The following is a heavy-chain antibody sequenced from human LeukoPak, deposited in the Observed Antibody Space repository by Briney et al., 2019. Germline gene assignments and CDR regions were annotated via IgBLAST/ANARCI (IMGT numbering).Heavy chain of an antibody. D-gene: IGHD3-10*01. V-gene: IGHV3-23*01. CDR1: ELTFSSYA. Sequence: QPGGSLRLSCAASELTFSSYAMSWVRQAPGKGLEWVSSISASGSLTYYADSVKGRFTISRDNSKSILFLQMNTLTVEDTAVYYWAKGWFGETLHGPHDYWGQGTLVTVSS. CDR3: AKGWFGETLHGPHDY. J-gene: IGHJ4*02. CDR2: ISASGSLT.